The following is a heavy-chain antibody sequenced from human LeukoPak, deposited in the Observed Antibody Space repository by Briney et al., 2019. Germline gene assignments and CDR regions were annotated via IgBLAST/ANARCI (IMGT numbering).Heavy chain of an antibody. D-gene: IGHD6-19*01. CDR2: LSGSGAST. Sequence: PGGSLRLSCAASGFTVSSNYMSWVRQAPGKGLEWVSYLSGSGASTFYADSVKGRFTISRDNAKNTFYLQMNNLSAGDTAVYYCAREKGGLVPFDYWGQGTLVTVSS. J-gene: IGHJ4*02. CDR1: GFTVSSNY. V-gene: IGHV3-11*01. CDR3: AREKGGLVPFDY.